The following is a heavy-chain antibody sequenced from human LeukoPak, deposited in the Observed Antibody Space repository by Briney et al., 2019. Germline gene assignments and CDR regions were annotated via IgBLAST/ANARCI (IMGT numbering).Heavy chain of an antibody. Sequence: ASVKVSCKASGYTFTSCDINWVRQPTGQGLEWMGWMNPNSGNTGYGQSFQGRITMTRDISIGTAYMELSNLTSEDTAIYYCTRGSSGRRDNWGQGTLVTVSA. D-gene: IGHD6-19*01. V-gene: IGHV1-8*01. CDR3: TRGSSGRRDN. CDR1: GYTFTSCD. J-gene: IGHJ4*02. CDR2: MNPNSGNT.